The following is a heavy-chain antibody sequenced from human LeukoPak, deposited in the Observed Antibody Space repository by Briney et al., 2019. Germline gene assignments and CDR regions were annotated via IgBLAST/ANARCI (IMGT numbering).Heavy chain of an antibody. CDR1: GGSFSGYY. V-gene: IGHV4-34*01. CDR2: INHSGST. CDR3: ARRMSFDI. J-gene: IGHJ3*02. Sequence: SETLSLTCAVYGGSFSGYYWSWIRQPPGKGLEWIGEINHSGSTNYNPSLKSRVTISVDTSKNQFSLKLSSVTAADTAVYYCARRMSFDIWGQGTMVTVSS.